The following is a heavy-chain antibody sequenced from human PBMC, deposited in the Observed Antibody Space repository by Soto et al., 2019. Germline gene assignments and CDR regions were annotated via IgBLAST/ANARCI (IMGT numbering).Heavy chain of an antibody. Sequence: QVQLQQWGAGLLKPSETLSLTCAVYGGSFSGYYWSWIHQPPGKGLEWIGEINHSGSTNYNPSLKSRVTISVDTSKNQFSLKLSSVTDADTAVYYCARGVLGYCSGGSCLPPHRWGQGTLVTVSS. J-gene: IGHJ4*02. D-gene: IGHD2-15*01. CDR1: GGSFSGYY. CDR3: ARGVLGYCSGGSCLPPHR. CDR2: INHSGST. V-gene: IGHV4-34*01.